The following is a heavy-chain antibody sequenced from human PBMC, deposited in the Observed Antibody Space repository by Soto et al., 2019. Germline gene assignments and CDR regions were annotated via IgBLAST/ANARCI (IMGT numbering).Heavy chain of an antibody. CDR1: GSIFSGYG. D-gene: IGHD1-7*01. CDR3: ARDGIGGTVFRGFCDY. Sequence: QKYLVEAGGGVVQPGGSLRLSCVASGSIFSGYGMHWVRQAPGKGLEWVAVIWYDGSNKYYADSVKGRFTISRDNSKNRLYLQIDSLRAEDTAVYYCARDGIGGTVFRGFCDYWGQGTLVTVSS. CDR2: IWYDGSNK. J-gene: IGHJ4*02. V-gene: IGHV3-33*01.